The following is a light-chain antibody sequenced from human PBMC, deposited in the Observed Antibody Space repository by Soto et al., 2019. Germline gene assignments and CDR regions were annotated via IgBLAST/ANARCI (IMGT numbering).Light chain of an antibody. Sequence: QSVLTQPASVSGSPGQSITISCTGTSSDVGSYNLVSWYQQHPGKAPKLMIYEGSKRPSGVSNRFSGSKPGNTASLTISGLQAEDEADYYCCSYAGSSTYVFGTGTKVTVL. CDR1: SSDVGSYNL. V-gene: IGLV2-23*01. CDR3: CSYAGSSTYV. J-gene: IGLJ1*01. CDR2: EGS.